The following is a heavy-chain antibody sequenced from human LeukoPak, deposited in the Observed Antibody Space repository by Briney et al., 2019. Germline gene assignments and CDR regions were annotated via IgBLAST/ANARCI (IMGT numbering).Heavy chain of an antibody. CDR3: ARDLSRGAPDYFDN. D-gene: IGHD3-10*01. CDR1: GFIFSDFP. Sequence: LTGGSLRLSCAASGFIFSDFPFLWVRQAPGKGLEWVAVISHDGKVKYYADSVKGRFTISRDDSTNTLSLQMNSLRPEDTGIYYCARDLSRGAPDYFDNWGQGTLVTVSS. J-gene: IGHJ4*02. V-gene: IGHV3-30*04. CDR2: ISHDGKVK.